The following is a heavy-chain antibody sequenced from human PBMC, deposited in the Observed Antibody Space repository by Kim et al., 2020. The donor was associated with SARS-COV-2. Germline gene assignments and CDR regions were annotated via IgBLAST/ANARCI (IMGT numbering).Heavy chain of an antibody. Sequence: GGSLRLSCAASGFTFTTYNMNWVRQAPGKGLEWISYISVTDARYYADSVKGQFTISSDYAKNSLDLQMNSLRAEDTAWYYCARDWNWGIDVWGQGNLVTVSS. CDR2: ISVTDAR. CDR3: ARDWNWGIDV. D-gene: IGHD7-27*01. CDR1: GFTFTTYN. V-gene: IGHV3-48*01. J-gene: IGHJ4*02.